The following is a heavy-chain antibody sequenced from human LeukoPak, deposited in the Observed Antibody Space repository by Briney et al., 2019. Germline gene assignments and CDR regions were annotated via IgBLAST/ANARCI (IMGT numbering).Heavy chain of an antibody. J-gene: IGHJ4*02. Sequence: SETPSLTCTVSGGSISSYYWSWIRQSPGEGLEWIGYIHYRGSTNYNPSLKSRVTISVDTSKNQFSLKLSSLTAADTAVYYCARSVLGYSYGLHIDYWGQGTLVTVSS. D-gene: IGHD5-18*01. CDR2: IHYRGST. CDR1: GGSISSYY. CDR3: ARSVLGYSYGLHIDY. V-gene: IGHV4-59*01.